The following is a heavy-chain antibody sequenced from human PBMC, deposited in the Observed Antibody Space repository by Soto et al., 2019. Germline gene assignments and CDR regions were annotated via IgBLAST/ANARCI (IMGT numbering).Heavy chain of an antibody. Sequence: GGSLRLSCAASGFTFSDYYMSWIRQAPGKGLEWVSYISSSGSSIYYADSVKGRFTISRDNAKNSLYLQMNSLRAEDTAVYYCARDRRSSSGYSDFDYWGQGTLVTVSS. V-gene: IGHV3-11*01. CDR2: ISSSGSSI. CDR1: GFTFSDYY. D-gene: IGHD3-22*01. CDR3: ARDRRSSSGYSDFDY. J-gene: IGHJ4*02.